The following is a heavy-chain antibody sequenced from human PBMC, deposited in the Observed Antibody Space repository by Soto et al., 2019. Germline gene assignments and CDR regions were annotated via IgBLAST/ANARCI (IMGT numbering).Heavy chain of an antibody. D-gene: IGHD3-16*02. CDR3: AKEKDYDFNWGSDRFTSHY. CDR2: ISGSAGT. CDR1: GFTFRTYA. Sequence: GSLRLSCTASGFTFRTYAMTWFRQAPGKGLEWVSAISGSAGTFYATSVKGRFTISRDNSRSTVYLQMHSLRAEDSAIYYCAKEKDYDFNWGSDRFTSHYWGRGTLVTVSS. V-gene: IGHV3-23*01. J-gene: IGHJ4*02.